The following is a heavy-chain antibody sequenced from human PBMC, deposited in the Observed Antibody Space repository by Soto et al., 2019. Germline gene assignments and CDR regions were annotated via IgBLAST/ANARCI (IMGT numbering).Heavy chain of an antibody. J-gene: IGHJ4*02. D-gene: IGHD3-9*01. CDR2: IYYSGST. V-gene: IGHV4-59*01. Sequence: SETLSLTCTVSGGSISSYYWSWIRQPPGKGLEWIGYIYYSGSTNYNPSLKSRVTISVDTSKNQFSLKLSSVTAADTAVYYCGRTDVLRYFDLDYWGQGTLVTVSS. CDR1: GGSISSYY. CDR3: GRTDVLRYFDLDY.